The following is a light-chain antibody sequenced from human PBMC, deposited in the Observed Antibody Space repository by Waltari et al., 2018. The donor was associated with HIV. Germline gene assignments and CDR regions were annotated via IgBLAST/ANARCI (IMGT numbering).Light chain of an antibody. CDR1: TSDVGLYKF. J-gene: IGLJ1*01. V-gene: IGLV2-14*03. CDR3: SSYTSINTRV. CDR2: DVN. Sequence: HSALTQPASVSESPGQSITISCTGTTSDVGLYKFVSWYQQYPGRAPTLLIYDVNNRPSGGANRFSGSKSGDTASLTISGLQAEDEADYYCSSYTSINTRVFGTGTTVTVL.